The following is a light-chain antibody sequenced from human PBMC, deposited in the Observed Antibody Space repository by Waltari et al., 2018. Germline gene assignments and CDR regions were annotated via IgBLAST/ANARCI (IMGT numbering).Light chain of an antibody. J-gene: IGKJ2*01. Sequence: EIVMTHSPATLSVSPGERATLSCRASQGVSSNLAWYQQKPGQAPRLLIYGASTRATGIPARFSGSGSGTEFTLTISSMQSEDFAVYYCQQYNNWPPYTFGQGTKLEIK. CDR3: QQYNNWPPYT. CDR2: GAS. CDR1: QGVSSN. V-gene: IGKV3-15*01.